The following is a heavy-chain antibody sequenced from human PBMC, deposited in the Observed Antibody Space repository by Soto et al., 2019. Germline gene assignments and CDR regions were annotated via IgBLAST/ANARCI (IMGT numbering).Heavy chain of an antibody. CDR3: ARGLIYDSSGYYFDY. Sequence: ASVKVSCKASGYTFTSYYMHWVRQAPGQGLEWMGIINPSGGSTRYAQKFQGRVTMTRNTSTSTVYMELSSLRSEDTAVYYCARGLIYDSSGYYFDYWGQGTLVTVSS. CDR2: INPSGGST. D-gene: IGHD3-22*01. V-gene: IGHV1-46*01. CDR1: GYTFTSYY. J-gene: IGHJ4*02.